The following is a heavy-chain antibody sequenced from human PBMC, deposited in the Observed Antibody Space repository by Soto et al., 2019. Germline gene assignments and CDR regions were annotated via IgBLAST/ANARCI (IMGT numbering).Heavy chain of an antibody. J-gene: IGHJ4*02. D-gene: IGHD3-10*01. CDR2: VNPNNGHT. CDR1: GYTFSNYD. CDR3: AKVSRKGSAIDFDY. Sequence: QWRLGQPGAELKKPGASLKFSCKASGYTFSNYDMNGGGRATGQGLEGIGWVNPNNGHTGYAQKFQGRVTLTTDISTTTAYMELTSLRSEDTAIYYCAKVSRKGSAIDFDYWGQGTLITVSS. V-gene: IGHV1-8*01.